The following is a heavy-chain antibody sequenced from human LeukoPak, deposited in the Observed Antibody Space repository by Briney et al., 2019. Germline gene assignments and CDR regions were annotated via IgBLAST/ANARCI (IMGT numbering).Heavy chain of an antibody. CDR1: GGSISSYY. CDR3: ARLDGIAVAGPNY. V-gene: IGHV4-59*12. CDR2: IYYSGST. Sequence: SETLSLTCTVSGGSISSYYWSWIRQPPGKGLEWIGYIYYSGSTNYNPSLKSRVTISVDTSKNQFSLKLSSVTAADTAVYYCARLDGIAVAGPNYWGQGTLVTVSS. J-gene: IGHJ4*02. D-gene: IGHD6-19*01.